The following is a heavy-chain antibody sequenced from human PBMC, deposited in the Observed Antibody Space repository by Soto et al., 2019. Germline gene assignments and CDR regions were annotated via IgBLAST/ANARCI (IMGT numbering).Heavy chain of an antibody. CDR1: GYAFTGYY. V-gene: IGHV1-69*13. CDR3: AREDNWNYDYYYYGIDV. Sequence: GASVKVSCRASGYAFTGYYMHWGRQAPGQGLEWMGWIIPIFGTANYAQKFQGRVTITADESTSTAYLELSSLRSEDTAVYSCAREDNWNYDYYYYGIDVCGQGTTVTVSS. D-gene: IGHD1-7*01. CDR2: IIPIFGTA. J-gene: IGHJ6*02.